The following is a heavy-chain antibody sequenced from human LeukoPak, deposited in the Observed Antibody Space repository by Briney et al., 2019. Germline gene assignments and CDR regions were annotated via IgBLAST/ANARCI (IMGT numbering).Heavy chain of an antibody. D-gene: IGHD3-10*01. CDR3: ALDRSYYYGSGRFFDY. CDR2: ISSSSSYI. CDR1: GFTFSSYS. Sequence: GGSLRLSCAASGFTFSSYSMNWVRQAPGKGLEWVSSISSSSSYIYYADSVRGRFTISRDNAKNSLYLQMNSLRAEDTAVYYCALDRSYYYGSGRFFDYWGQGTLVTVSS. V-gene: IGHV3-21*01. J-gene: IGHJ4*02.